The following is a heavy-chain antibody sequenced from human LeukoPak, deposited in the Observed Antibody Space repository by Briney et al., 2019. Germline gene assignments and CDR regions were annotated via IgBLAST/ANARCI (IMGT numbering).Heavy chain of an antibody. CDR2: TRNDGNTK. J-gene: IGHJ4*02. V-gene: IGHV3-30*02. D-gene: IGHD3-9*01. CDR3: AKGPKGHYDILTGYYKIHYFDY. Sequence: GGSLRLSCAASGFTFSTYGMHWVRQTPGKGLEWVSFTRNDGNTKYYADSVNGRFTISRDNSKNTLYLQTNSLRAEDTAVYYCAKGPKGHYDILTGYYKIHYFDYWGQGTLVTVSS. CDR1: GFTFSTYG.